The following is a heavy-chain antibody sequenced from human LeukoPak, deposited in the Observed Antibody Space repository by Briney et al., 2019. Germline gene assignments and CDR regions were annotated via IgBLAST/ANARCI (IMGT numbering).Heavy chain of an antibody. J-gene: IGHJ4*02. D-gene: IGHD3-22*01. CDR2: INTDGSNT. CDR3: VVWGEDRSGHRFDF. Sequence: TGGSLRLSCAASGFTFDYYWMHWVRQAPGKGLMWVSRINTDGSNTHYADSVKGRFTISRDSAKNTLYLQMNGLRVEDTAVYYCVVWGEDRSGHRFDFWGQGTLVTVSS. CDR1: GFTFDYYW. V-gene: IGHV3-74*01.